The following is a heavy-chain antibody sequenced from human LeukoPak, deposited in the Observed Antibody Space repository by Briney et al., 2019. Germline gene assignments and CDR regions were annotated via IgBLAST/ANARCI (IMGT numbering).Heavy chain of an antibody. D-gene: IGHD3-22*01. CDR2: INHSGST. V-gene: IGHV4-34*01. Sequence: SETLSLTCAVYGGSFRGYYWSWIRQPPGKGLEWIGEINHSGSTNYNPSLKSRVTISVDTSKNQFSLKLSSVTAADTAVYYCARDAEDSSGYSYYYYYGMDVWGQGTTVTVSS. CDR1: GGSFRGYY. CDR3: ARDAEDSSGYSYYYYYGMDV. J-gene: IGHJ6*02.